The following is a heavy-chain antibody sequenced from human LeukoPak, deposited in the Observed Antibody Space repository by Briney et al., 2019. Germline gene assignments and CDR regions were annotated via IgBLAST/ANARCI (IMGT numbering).Heavy chain of an antibody. CDR3: AGYFGDSVGYFDH. CDR2: IYYSGST. CDR1: GGSISSYY. Sequence: SETLPLTCTVSGGSISSYYWSWIRQPPGKGLEWIGYIYYSGSTNYNPSLKSRVTISVDTSKSHFSLNLNSVTAADTAVYYCAGYFGDSVGYFDHWGEGNLFTVSS. J-gene: IGHJ4*02. D-gene: IGHD4-17*01. V-gene: IGHV4-59*01.